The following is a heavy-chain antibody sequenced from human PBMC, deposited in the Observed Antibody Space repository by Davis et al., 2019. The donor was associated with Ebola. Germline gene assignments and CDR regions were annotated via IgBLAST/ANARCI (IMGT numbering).Heavy chain of an antibody. CDR3: VTENWYRFES. D-gene: IGHD1/OR15-1a*01. V-gene: IGHV3-72*01. CDR1: GFPFSVYF. Sequence: GESLKISCAASGFPFSVYFMDWVRLTPGKGLEWVGLSRTKENRYSTEYASSVKGRFTISRDDSKNLLYLEMNGLRTEDTAVYYCVTENWYRFESWGQGTLVTVSS. J-gene: IGHJ4*02. CDR2: SRTKENRYST.